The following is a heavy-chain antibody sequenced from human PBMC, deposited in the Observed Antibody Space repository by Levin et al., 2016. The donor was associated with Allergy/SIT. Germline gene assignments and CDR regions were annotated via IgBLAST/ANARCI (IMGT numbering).Heavy chain of an antibody. J-gene: IGHJ4*02. CDR2: IYPGGIT. CDR1: GDSVSSTSNY. D-gene: IGHD2-2*01. CDR3: ASQPAYCSSTSCYEY. V-gene: IGHV4-39*01. Sequence: SETLSLTCTVSGDSVSSTSNYWGWTRQPPGKGLEWIASIYPGGITYYNPALRSRVTISVDTSKNQFSLRLSSVTAADTAVYYCASQPAYCSSTSCYEYWGQGTLVTVSS.